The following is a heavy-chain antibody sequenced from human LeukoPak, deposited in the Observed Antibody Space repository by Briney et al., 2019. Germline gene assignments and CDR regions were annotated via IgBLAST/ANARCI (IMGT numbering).Heavy chain of an antibody. V-gene: IGHV3-30*02. J-gene: IGHJ4*02. Sequence: QPGGSLRLSCAASGFTFSSYGMHWVRQAPGKGLEWVAFIRYDGSNKYYADSVKGRFTISRDNSKNTLYLQMNSLRAEDTAVYYCVQRTDYGSGSYYDYWGQGTLVTVSS. D-gene: IGHD3-10*01. CDR1: GFTFSSYG. CDR2: IRYDGSNK. CDR3: VQRTDYGSGSYYDY.